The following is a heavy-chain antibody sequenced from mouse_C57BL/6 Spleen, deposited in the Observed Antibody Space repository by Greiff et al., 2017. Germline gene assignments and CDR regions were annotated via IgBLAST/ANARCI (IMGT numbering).Heavy chain of an antibody. Sequence: VQLQQPGAELVRPGTSVTLSCKASGYTFTSYWMHWVKQRPGQGLEWIGVIDPSGSYTNYNQKFKGKATLTVDTSSSTAYMQLSSLTSEDSAVXYCAGLLRRVAWFAYWGQGTLVTVSA. J-gene: IGHJ3*01. D-gene: IGHD1-1*01. CDR3: AGLLRRVAWFAY. CDR1: GYTFTSYW. CDR2: IDPSGSYT. V-gene: IGHV1-59*01.